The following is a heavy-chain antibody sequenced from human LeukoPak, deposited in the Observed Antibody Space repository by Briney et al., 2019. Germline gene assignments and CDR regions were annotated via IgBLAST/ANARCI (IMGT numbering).Heavy chain of an antibody. V-gene: IGHV3-74*01. CDR2: INSDGSST. CDR3: SSRTTGSDY. Sequence: GGSLRLSCAASGFTFSTYWMHWVRQAPGKGLVWVSRINSDGSSTSYADSVKGRFTISRDNAKNALYLQMNSLRAEDTAVYYCSSRTTGSDYWGQGTLVTVSS. D-gene: IGHD1-1*01. J-gene: IGHJ4*02. CDR1: GFTFSTYW.